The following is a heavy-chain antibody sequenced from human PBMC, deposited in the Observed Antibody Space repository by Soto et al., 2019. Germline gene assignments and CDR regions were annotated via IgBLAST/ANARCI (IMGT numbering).Heavy chain of an antibody. D-gene: IGHD2-15*01. CDR2: IGHLTTT. CDR3: ARGGGYDSLGF. Sequence: SETLSLTCSVSGVAMTYGGYSWSWMRQSPEKGLEWLGYIGHLTTTYYNPLFKRRLSLSIDRTRQQFHQSMCSMTAADNADHYSARGGGYDSLGFWGQGLQVTVSS. J-gene: IGHJ4*02. CDR1: GVAMTYGGYS. V-gene: IGHV4-30-2*06.